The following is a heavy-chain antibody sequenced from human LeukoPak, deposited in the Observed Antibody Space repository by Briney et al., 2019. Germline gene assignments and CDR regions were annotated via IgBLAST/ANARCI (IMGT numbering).Heavy chain of an antibody. CDR3: ARGGCSGFCNWFDP. J-gene: IGHJ5*02. CDR2: ISSSGSTI. D-gene: IGHD2-15*01. CDR1: GFTFSSYE. V-gene: IGHV3-48*03. Sequence: PGGSLRLACAASGFTFSSYEMNWVRQAPGKGLEWVSYISSSGSTIYYADSVKGRFTISRDNAKNSLYLQMNSLRAEDTAVYYCARGGCSGFCNWFDPWGQGTLVTVSS.